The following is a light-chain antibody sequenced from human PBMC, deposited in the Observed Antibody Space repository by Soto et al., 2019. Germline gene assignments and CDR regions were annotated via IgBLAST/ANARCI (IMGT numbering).Light chain of an antibody. CDR1: SGHSSYA. V-gene: IGLV4-69*01. CDR3: QTWGTGIRV. Sequence: QLVLTQPPSASASLGASVKLTCTRSSGHSSYAIAWHQQQPEKGPRYLMKLNSDGSHSKGDGIPDRFSGSSSGAERYLTISSLQSEDEADYYCQTWGTGIRVFGGGTKLTVL. J-gene: IGLJ3*02. CDR2: LNSDGSH.